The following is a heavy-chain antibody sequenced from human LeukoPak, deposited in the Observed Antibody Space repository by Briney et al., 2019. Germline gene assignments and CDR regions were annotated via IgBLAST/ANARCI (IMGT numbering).Heavy chain of an antibody. CDR1: GFIFSDSA. CDR3: TFTRDGYPFIDY. Sequence: PGGSLRLSCAASGFIFSDSAMHWVRQASGKGREWVGRIRNRPNSYATSYSASVKGRFTISRDDSKSTTYLQMNSLRTDDTAVYYCTFTRDGYPFIDYWGQGALVTVSS. J-gene: IGHJ4*02. V-gene: IGHV3-73*01. CDR2: IRNRPNSYAT. D-gene: IGHD5-24*01.